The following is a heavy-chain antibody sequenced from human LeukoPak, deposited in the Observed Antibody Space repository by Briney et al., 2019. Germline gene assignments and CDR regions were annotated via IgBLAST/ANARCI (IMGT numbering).Heavy chain of an antibody. V-gene: IGHV1-69*06. Sequence: SVKVSCKASGGTFSSYAISWVRQAPGQGLEWMGGIIPIFGTANYAQKFQGRVTITADKSTSTAYMVLSSLRSEDTAVYYCARGCSYGYPLDYWGQGTLVTVSS. J-gene: IGHJ4*02. CDR3: ARGCSYGYPLDY. D-gene: IGHD5-18*01. CDR2: IIPIFGTA. CDR1: GGTFSSYA.